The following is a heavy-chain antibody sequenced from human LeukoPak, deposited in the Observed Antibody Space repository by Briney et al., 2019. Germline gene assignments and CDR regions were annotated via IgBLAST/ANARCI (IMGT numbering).Heavy chain of an antibody. V-gene: IGHV3-23*01. CDR1: GGTFSSYA. CDR3: AKAPSYYYDSSPGGY. Sequence: SCKASGGTFSSYAMSWVRQAPGKGLEWVSAISGSGGSTYYADSVKGRFTISRDNSKNTLYLQMNSLRAEDTAVYYCAKAPSYYYDSSPGGYWGQGTLVTVSS. J-gene: IGHJ4*02. CDR2: ISGSGGST. D-gene: IGHD3-22*01.